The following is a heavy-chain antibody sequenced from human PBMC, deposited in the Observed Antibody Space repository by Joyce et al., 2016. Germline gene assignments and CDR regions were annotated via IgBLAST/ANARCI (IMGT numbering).Heavy chain of an antibody. D-gene: IGHD4-17*01. Sequence: EVQLVESGGALVQPGGSLRLSCGASGILFTGYSRNWVRYAPGKGLERLAYISSNSATIYYADSVKGRFTISRDNGKRSLYLEMNSLRDDDTAVYYCSSLAATVTQDIHWGQGTLVTVSS. CDR2: ISSNSATI. CDR3: SSLAATVTQDIH. CDR1: GILFTGYS. J-gene: IGHJ4*02. V-gene: IGHV3-48*02.